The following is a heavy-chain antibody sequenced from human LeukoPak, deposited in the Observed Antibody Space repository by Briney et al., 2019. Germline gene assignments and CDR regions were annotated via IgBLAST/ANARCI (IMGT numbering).Heavy chain of an antibody. J-gene: IGHJ5*02. CDR3: ARGATMVRGAANH. D-gene: IGHD3-10*01. CDR1: GGSISSYY. CDR2: IYYSGST. V-gene: IGHV4-59*01. Sequence: SETLSLTCTVSGGSISSYYWSWIRQPPGKGLEWIGYIYYSGSTNYNPSLKSRVTISVDTSKNQFSLKLSSVTAADTAVYYCARGATMVRGAANHWGQGTLVTVPS.